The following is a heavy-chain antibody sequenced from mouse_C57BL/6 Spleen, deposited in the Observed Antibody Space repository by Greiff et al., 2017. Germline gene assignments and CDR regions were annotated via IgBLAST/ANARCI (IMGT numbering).Heavy chain of an antibody. D-gene: IGHD3-2*02. Sequence: EVQVVESGGDLVKPGGSLKLSCAASGFTFSSYGMSWVRQTPDKRLEWVATISSGGSYTYYPDSVKGRFTISRDNAKNTLYLQMSSLKSEDTAMYYCARRGDSSGSYYFDYWGQGTTLTVSS. J-gene: IGHJ2*01. CDR3: ARRGDSSGSYYFDY. CDR2: ISSGGSYT. CDR1: GFTFSSYG. V-gene: IGHV5-6*01.